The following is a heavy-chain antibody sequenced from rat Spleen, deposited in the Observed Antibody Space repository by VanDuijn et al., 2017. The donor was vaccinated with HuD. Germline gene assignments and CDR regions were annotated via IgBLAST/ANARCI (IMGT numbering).Heavy chain of an antibody. V-gene: IGHV2S12*01. D-gene: IGHD1-11*01. Sequence: VQLKESGPGLVQPSQTLSLTCTVSGFSLTSYHVSWVRQPPGKGLEWIAAISSGGSTYYNSALKSRLSISRDTSKNQVFLKMNSLQAEDTAIYFCTRTYGGYTSHWFAYWGQGTLVTVSS. J-gene: IGHJ3*01. CDR1: GFSLTSYH. CDR2: ISSGGST. CDR3: TRTYGGYTSHWFAY.